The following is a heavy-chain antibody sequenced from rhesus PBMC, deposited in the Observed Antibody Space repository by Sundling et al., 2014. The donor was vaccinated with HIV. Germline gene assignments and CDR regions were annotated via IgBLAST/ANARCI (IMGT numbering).Heavy chain of an antibody. J-gene: IGHJ5-1*01. CDR2: IGGSSGNT. V-gene: IGHV4-127*01. CDR3: ARDYGPYSGSSFDV. Sequence: QVQLQESGPGLVKPSETLSLTCAVSGGSISSGYGWSWIRQPPGKGLEWIGYIGGSSGNTKYNPSLKSRVTISKDTSKNQFSLKLSSVTAADTAVYYCARDYGPYSGSSFDVWGPGVLVTVSS. D-gene: IGHD6-25*01. CDR1: GGSISSGYG.